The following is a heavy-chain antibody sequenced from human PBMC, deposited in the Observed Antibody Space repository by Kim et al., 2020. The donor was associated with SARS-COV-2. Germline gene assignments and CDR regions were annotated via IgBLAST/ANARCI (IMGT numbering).Heavy chain of an antibody. Sequence: SVKVSCKASGGTFSSYAISWVRQAPGQGLEWMGRIIPIFGIANYAQKFQGRVTITADKSTSTAYMELSSLRSEDTAVYYCARAPGGDFWSGYYGQAYYYYMDVWGKGTTVTVSS. CDR2: IIPIFGIA. D-gene: IGHD3-3*01. J-gene: IGHJ6*03. CDR1: GGTFSSYA. V-gene: IGHV1-69*04. CDR3: ARAPGGDFWSGYYGQAYYYYMDV.